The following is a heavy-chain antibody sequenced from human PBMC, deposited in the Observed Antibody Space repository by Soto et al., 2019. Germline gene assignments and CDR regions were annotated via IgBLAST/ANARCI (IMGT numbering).Heavy chain of an antibody. J-gene: IGHJ4*02. CDR3: ARLRMTYYDFWSGYYGSYYFDY. CDR2: ISAYNGNT. CDR1: GYTFTSYG. V-gene: IGHV1-18*01. D-gene: IGHD3-3*01. Sequence: QVQLVQSGAEVKKPGASVKVSCKASGYTFTSYGISWVRQAPGQGLEWMGWISAYNGNTNYAQKLQGRVTMTTDTSTSTAYMELTSLRSDDTAVYYCARLRMTYYDFWSGYYGSYYFDYWGQGTLVTVSS.